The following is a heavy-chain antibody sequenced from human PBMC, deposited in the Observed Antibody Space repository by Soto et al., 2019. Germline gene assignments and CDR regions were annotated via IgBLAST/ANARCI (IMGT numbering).Heavy chain of an antibody. D-gene: IGHD3-22*01. CDR2: IIPIFGTA. CDR3: ARDRRTYYYDSSGYFYAFDI. Sequence: QVQLVQSGAEVKKPGSSVKVSCKASGGTFSSYAISWVRQAPGQGLEWMGGIIPIFGTANYAQKFQGRVTITADESTSTAYMELSSLRSEDTAVYYCARDRRTYYYDSSGYFYAFDIWGQGTMVTVSS. CDR1: GGTFSSYA. V-gene: IGHV1-69*01. J-gene: IGHJ3*02.